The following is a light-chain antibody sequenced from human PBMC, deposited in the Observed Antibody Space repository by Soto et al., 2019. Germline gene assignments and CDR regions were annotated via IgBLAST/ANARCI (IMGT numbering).Light chain of an antibody. Sequence: QSALTQPASVSGSPGQSITISCTGTSSDVGSYNLVSWYQQHPGKAPKLMIYEGIKRPSGVSNRFSGSKSGNTAFLTISGLQAEDEADYYCCSYAGSGTDNYVFGSGTKLTVL. CDR3: CSYAGSGTDNYV. CDR1: SSDVGSYNL. J-gene: IGLJ1*01. CDR2: EGI. V-gene: IGLV2-23*01.